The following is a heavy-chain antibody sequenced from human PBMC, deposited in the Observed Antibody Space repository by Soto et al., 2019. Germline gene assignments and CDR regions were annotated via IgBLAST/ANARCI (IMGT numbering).Heavy chain of an antibody. V-gene: IGHV1-18*01. CDR3: AREGAGTIALGY. D-gene: IGHD3-10*01. CDR1: GYTFTNYG. CDR2: ISAYNGHT. Sequence: QVQLVQSGPEVKKPGASVKVSCKASGYTFTNYGFNWVRQAPGQGLEWMGWISAYNGHTKYSQISQARVIMTTATTASTAYMEVRSLTAGDTAVYYCAREGAGTIALGYWGKGTLVTVPS. J-gene: IGHJ4*02.